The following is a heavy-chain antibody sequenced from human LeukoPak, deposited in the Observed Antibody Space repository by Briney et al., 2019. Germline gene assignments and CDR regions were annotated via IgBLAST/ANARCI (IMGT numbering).Heavy chain of an antibody. J-gene: IGHJ3*02. D-gene: IGHD4-17*01. CDR3: ARPTTTDAFDI. V-gene: IGHV4-39*01. CDR1: GGSISSSSYY. CDR2: IYYSGST. Sequence: SETLSLTCTVSGGSISSSSYYWGWIRQPPGKGLEWIGSIYYSGSTYYNPSLKSRVTISVDTSKNQFSLKLSSVTAADTAVYYCARPTTTDAFDIWGQGPMVTVSS.